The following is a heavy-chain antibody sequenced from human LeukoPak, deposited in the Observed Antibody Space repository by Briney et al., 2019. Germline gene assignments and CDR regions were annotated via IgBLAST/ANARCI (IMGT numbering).Heavy chain of an antibody. CDR2: ISSSSSTI. D-gene: IGHD6-13*01. V-gene: IGHV3-48*02. CDR1: GFTFSSYC. Sequence: GGSLRLSCAASGFTFSSYCMNWVRQPPGKGLEWVSYISSSSSTIYYADSVKGRFTISRDNAKNSLYLQMNSLRDEDTAVYYCARGWIIAAHTLLDYWGQGTLVTVSS. CDR3: ARGWIIAAHTLLDY. J-gene: IGHJ4*02.